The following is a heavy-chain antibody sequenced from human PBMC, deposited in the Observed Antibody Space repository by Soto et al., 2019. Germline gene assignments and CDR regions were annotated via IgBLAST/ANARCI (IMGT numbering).Heavy chain of an antibody. CDR2: ISSSGSTI. D-gene: IGHD6-19*01. Sequence: EVQLVESGGGLVQPGGSLRLSCAASGFTFSSYEMNWVRQAPGKGLEWVSYISSSGSTIYYADSVKGRFTISRDNAKNSLYLQINSLRAEDTDVYYWARVQWLVDYFDYWGQGTLVTVSS. J-gene: IGHJ4*02. V-gene: IGHV3-48*03. CDR1: GFTFSSYE. CDR3: ARVQWLVDYFDY.